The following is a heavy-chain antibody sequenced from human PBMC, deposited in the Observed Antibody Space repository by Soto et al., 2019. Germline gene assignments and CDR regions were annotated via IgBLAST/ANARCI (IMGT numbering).Heavy chain of an antibody. CDR1: GGSISNGGYF. CDR3: ASDPDSYDISGYFEP. J-gene: IGHJ5*02. Sequence: PSSTLSLTCTLSGGSISNGGYFWSWIRQRPARGREWIGYMSYSGTNHYNPSLKSRATLSVDTPDTQFFLKLSSVTAADTAVYFCASDPDSYDISGYFEPWGQGTLVTGSS. CDR2: MSYSGTN. V-gene: IGHV4-31*03. D-gene: IGHD3-22*01.